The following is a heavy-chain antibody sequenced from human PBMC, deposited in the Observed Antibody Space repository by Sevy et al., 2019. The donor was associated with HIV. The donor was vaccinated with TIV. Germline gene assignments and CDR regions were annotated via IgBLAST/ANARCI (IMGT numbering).Heavy chain of an antibody. CDR2: IYYSGSS. Sequence: SETLSLTCNVSGDSISSYFWSCFRQPPGKGLEWIGYIYYSGSSEYNPSLRSRVTISIDTSKKYLSMKLTSVTATDTAVYYCARDSALVPRALVYWGQGTLVSVSS. V-gene: IGHV4-59*01. J-gene: IGHJ4*02. D-gene: IGHD3-10*01. CDR3: ARDSALVPRALVY. CDR1: GDSISSYF.